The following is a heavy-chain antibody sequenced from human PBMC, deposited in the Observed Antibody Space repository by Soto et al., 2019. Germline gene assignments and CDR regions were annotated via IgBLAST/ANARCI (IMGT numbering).Heavy chain of an antibody. V-gene: IGHV3-15*01. D-gene: IGHD6-19*01. J-gene: IGHJ6*02. CDR3: TTGRSSGPYYYYYGMDV. Sequence: PGGSLRLSCAASGFTLSNAWMSWVRQAPGKGLEWVGRIKSKTDGGTTDYAAPVKGRFTISRDDSKNTLYLQMNSLKTEDTAVYYCTTGRSSGPYYYYYGMDVWGQGTTVTVSS. CDR2: IKSKTDGGTT. CDR1: GFTLSNAW.